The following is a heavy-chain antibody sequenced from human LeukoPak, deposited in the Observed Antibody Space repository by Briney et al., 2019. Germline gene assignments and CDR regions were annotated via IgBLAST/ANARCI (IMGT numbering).Heavy chain of an antibody. D-gene: IGHD4-17*01. Sequence: SETLSLTCSVSGGSISSSGHYWGWIRQSPEKGLDWIGSIYSNGNTYYNPSVKSRVTISVDTAKNQFSLKLTSVTAAETAVYYCARSATVTTGYFDYWGQGALVTVSS. CDR2: IYSNGNT. CDR1: GGSISSSGHY. CDR3: ARSATVTTGYFDY. J-gene: IGHJ4*02. V-gene: IGHV4-39*07.